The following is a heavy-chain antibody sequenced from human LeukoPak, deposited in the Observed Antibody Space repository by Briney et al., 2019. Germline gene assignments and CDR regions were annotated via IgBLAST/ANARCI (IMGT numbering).Heavy chain of an antibody. Sequence: SETLSLTCTVSGGSISTSDYFWGWIRQSPEKGLEWIGSIYVSGNTYYSPSLKSRVTMSMDTSKNQFSLRLSSVTAADTAVYYCARQGDGHCTSTNCLYSFDYWGQGTPVTVSS. CDR1: GGSISTSDYF. CDR2: IYVSGNT. D-gene: IGHD2-2*03. J-gene: IGHJ4*02. CDR3: ARQGDGHCTSTNCLYSFDY. V-gene: IGHV4-39*01.